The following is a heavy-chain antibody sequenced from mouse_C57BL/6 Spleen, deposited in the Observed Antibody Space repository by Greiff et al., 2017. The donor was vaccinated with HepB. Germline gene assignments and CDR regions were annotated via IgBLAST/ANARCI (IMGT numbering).Heavy chain of an antibody. CDR2: IYPGSGNT. Sequence: VQLQQSGAELVRPGASVKLSCKASGYTFTDYYINWVKQRPGQGLEWIARIYPGSGNTYYNEKFKGKATLTAEQSSSTAYMQLSSLTSEDSAVYFCARYYSNGWYFDVWGTGTTVTVSS. J-gene: IGHJ1*03. V-gene: IGHV1-76*01. D-gene: IGHD2-5*01. CDR1: GYTFTDYY. CDR3: ARYYSNGWYFDV.